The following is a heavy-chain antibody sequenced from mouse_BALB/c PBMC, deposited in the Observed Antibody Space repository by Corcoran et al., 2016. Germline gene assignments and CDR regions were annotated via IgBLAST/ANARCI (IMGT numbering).Heavy chain of an antibody. V-gene: IGHV9-3-1*01. D-gene: IGHD1-1*01. CDR1: GYTFTNYG. CDR2: INTYTGEP. Sequence: QIQLVQSGPELKKPGETDKISCKASGYTFTNYGMNWVKQAPGKGLKWMGWINTYTGEPTYADDFKGRFSFSLETSASTAYLQINNLKNEDTATYFCARSDGSSWFAYWGQGTLVTVSA. CDR3: ARSDGSSWFAY. J-gene: IGHJ3*01.